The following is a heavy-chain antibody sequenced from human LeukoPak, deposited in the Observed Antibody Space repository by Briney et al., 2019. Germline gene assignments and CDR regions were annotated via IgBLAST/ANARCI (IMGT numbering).Heavy chain of an antibody. V-gene: IGHV4-59*01. D-gene: IGHD3-3*01. CDR2: IYYSGST. CDR1: GGSFSGYY. CDR3: ARGTITIFGVAPPDY. J-gene: IGHJ4*02. Sequence: SETLSLTCAVYGGSFSGYYWSWIRQPPGKGLEWIGYIYYSGSTNYNPSLKSRVTISVDTSKNQFSLKLSSVTAADTAVYYCARGTITIFGVAPPDYWGQGTLVTVSS.